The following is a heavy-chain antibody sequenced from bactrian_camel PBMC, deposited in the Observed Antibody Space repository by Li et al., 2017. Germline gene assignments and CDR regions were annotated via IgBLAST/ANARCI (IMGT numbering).Heavy chain of an antibody. D-gene: IGHD6*01. CDR2: INARGGNT. CDR1: GFAFNSYS. Sequence: VQLVESGGDLVQPGGSLTLSCVGSGFAFNSYSMSWVRQPPGKGLEWVSGINARGGNTHYADSVAGRFTVSRDSAKNTVSLQMNSLKSEDTALYYCATVSWYYDYWGQGTQVTVS. CDR3: ATVSWYYDY. J-gene: IGHJ4*01. V-gene: IGHV3S40*01.